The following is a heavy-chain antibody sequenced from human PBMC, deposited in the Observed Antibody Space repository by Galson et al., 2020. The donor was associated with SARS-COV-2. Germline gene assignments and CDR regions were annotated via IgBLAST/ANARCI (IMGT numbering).Heavy chain of an antibody. CDR1: GFTFSNAW. Sequence: GESLKISCAASGFTFSNAWMSWVRQAPGKGLEWVGRIKSKTDGGTTDYAAPVKGRFTISRDDSKNTLYLQMNSLKTEDTAVYYCTTDIVGRWWLLLEYFQHWGQGTLVTVSS. D-gene: IGHD3-22*01. CDR3: TTDIVGRWWLLLEYFQH. CDR2: IKSKTDGGTT. V-gene: IGHV3-15*01. J-gene: IGHJ1*01.